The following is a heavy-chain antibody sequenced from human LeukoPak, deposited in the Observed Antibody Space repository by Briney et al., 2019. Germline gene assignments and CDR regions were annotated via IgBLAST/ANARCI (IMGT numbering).Heavy chain of an antibody. V-gene: IGHV3-53*01. CDR3: ARAQWRTYSYYYMDV. CDR1: GFTVSFNY. Sequence: GGSLRLSCAASGFTVSFNYMSWVRQAPGKGLEWISVIYSGGSTYYADSVKGRSTISRDDSKNTLYLQMNSLRAEDTAIYYCARAQWRTYSYYYMDVWGKGTTVTVSS. CDR2: IYSGGST. D-gene: IGHD6-19*01. J-gene: IGHJ6*03.